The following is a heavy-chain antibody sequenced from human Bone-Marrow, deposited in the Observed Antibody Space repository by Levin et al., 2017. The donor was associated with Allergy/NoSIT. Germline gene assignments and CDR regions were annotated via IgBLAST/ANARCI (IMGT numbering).Heavy chain of an antibody. J-gene: IGHJ6*02. CDR3: ARDIEDYYDTGARRYYYYGMDV. D-gene: IGHD3-22*01. Sequence: TSGGSLRLSCATSGFTLTDSSVNWVRQAPGKGLEWVSSISTSSNYVYYADSVKGRFTISRDSSEKSVYLQMTSLRAEDTAVYYCARDIEDYYDTGARRYYYYGMDVWGHGTTVTVSS. CDR1: GFTLTDSS. V-gene: IGHV3-21*01. CDR2: ISTSSNYV.